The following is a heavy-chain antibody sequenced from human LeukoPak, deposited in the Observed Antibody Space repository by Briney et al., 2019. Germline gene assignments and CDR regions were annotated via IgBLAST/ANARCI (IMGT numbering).Heavy chain of an antibody. Sequence: SETLSLTCTVSGGSISSGGYYWSWIRQHPGKGLEWIGYIYYSGSTYYNPSLKSRVTISVDTSKNQFSLKLSSVTAADTAVYYCARTRPRAYYFDYWGQGTLVTVSS. CDR2: IYYSGST. J-gene: IGHJ4*02. CDR1: GGSISSGGYY. V-gene: IGHV4-31*03. CDR3: ARTRPRAYYFDY. D-gene: IGHD4-11*01.